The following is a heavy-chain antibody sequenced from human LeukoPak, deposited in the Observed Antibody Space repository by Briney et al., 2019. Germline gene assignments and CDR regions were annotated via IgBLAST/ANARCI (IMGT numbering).Heavy chain of an antibody. Sequence: PSETLSLTCPVSGGSISNSSYYWGWIRQPPGKGLEWIGSIYYSGNTYYNPSLKSRVAISVDTSKNRFSLELTSVTAADTAVYYCARQAPMRVFAFAIWGQGAMVAVSS. CDR1: GGSISNSSYY. D-gene: IGHD2-2*01. CDR2: IYYSGNT. J-gene: IGHJ3*02. V-gene: IGHV4-39*01. CDR3: ARQAPMRVFAFAI.